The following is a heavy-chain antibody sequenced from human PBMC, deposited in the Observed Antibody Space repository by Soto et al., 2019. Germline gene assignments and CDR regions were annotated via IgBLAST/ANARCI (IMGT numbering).Heavy chain of an antibody. Sequence: QVQLQESGPGLVKPSETLSLTCTVSGGSISSSDDYWSWIRQSPDRGLEWIGHMYNGGATYSSPSLRSRLTHSVYPAKTQFFLKVALRSAANTAVYYLARVSSGDKVDYWGKGVLVTVSS. D-gene: IGHD3-10*01. J-gene: IGHJ4*02. CDR3: ARVSSGDKVDY. CDR1: GGSISSSDDY. CDR2: MYNGGAT. V-gene: IGHV4-30-4*01.